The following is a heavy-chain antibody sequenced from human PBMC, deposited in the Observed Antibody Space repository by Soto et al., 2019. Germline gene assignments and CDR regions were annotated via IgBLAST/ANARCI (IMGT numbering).Heavy chain of an antibody. CDR2: INCNSGGT. CDR1: GYTFTRYY. D-gene: IGHD7-27*01. Sequence: QVQLVQSGAEVKKPGASVNVSCKASGYTFTRYYIHWVRQAPGQGLEWMGWINCNSGGTNYAQKFQGRVTVTRDTSISTIYMELSRLRSDDTAVYYCAREGLGGEKDYWGQGTLVTVSS. J-gene: IGHJ4*02. V-gene: IGHV1-2*02. CDR3: AREGLGGEKDY.